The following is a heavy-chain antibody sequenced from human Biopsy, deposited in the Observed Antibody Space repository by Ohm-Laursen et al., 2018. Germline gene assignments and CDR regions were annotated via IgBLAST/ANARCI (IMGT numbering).Heavy chain of an antibody. Sequence: TLSLTCTVSGDSLTSGPENWSWIRQSPGQGLEYIGFIYSGGNTNYNPSLKNRVTMSVDTSKNQFYLKLYSVTAADTTVYYCARGRRTSGWPYFDNWGQGALVIVSP. D-gene: IGHD6-19*01. V-gene: IGHV4-61*01. CDR1: GDSLTSGPEN. J-gene: IGHJ4*02. CDR2: IYSGGNT. CDR3: ARGRRTSGWPYFDN.